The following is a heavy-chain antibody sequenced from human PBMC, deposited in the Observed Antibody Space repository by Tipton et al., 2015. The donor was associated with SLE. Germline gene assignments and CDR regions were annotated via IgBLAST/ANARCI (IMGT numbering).Heavy chain of an antibody. CDR3: AREGSAAGRYFDL. J-gene: IGHJ2*01. D-gene: IGHD6-13*01. CDR2: IYYSGGST. Sequence: LSLTCTVSGGSISSSSYYWGWIRQPPGKGLEWIGSIYYSGGSTYYADSVKGRFTISRHNSKNTLYLQMNSLRAEDTAVYYCAREGSAAGRYFDLWGRGTLVTVSS. V-gene: IGHV3-53*04. CDR1: GGSISSSSYY.